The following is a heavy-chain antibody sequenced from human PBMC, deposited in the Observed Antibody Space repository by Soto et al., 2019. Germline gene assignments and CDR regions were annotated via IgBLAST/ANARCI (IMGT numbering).Heavy chain of an antibody. CDR2: IFHSGST. Sequence: SKTLSLTCTVSGGSINSGDYYWTWVRQPPGKGLEWIGNIFHSGSTYYTPSLQSRVTISLDTSKNHFSLKLSSVTPADTAVYYCARDRYYGSVTYYNLYSGMDVWGQGTKVTVSS. V-gene: IGHV4-30-4*01. CDR1: GGSINSGDYY. J-gene: IGHJ6*02. CDR3: ARDRYYGSVTYYNLYSGMDV. D-gene: IGHD3-10*01.